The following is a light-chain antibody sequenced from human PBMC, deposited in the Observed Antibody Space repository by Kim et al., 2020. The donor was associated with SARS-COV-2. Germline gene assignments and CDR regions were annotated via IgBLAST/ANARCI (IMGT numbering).Light chain of an antibody. CDR2: EVS. CDR1: SSDVGGYNY. Sequence: GQPITISCTGTSSDVGGYNYVSWYQQHPGKAPKVMIHEVSKRPSGVSNRFSGSKSGNTASLTISGLQAEDEADYYCSSYTSSSTWVFGGGTQLTVL. J-gene: IGLJ3*02. V-gene: IGLV2-14*01. CDR3: SSYTSSSTWV.